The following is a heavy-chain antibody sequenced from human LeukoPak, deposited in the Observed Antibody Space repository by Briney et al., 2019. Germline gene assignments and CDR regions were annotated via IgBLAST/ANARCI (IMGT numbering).Heavy chain of an antibody. J-gene: IGHJ4*02. D-gene: IGHD3-10*01. CDR2: INHSGGT. CDR3: ALQRTYYYGSGSFNWELDY. CDR1: GGSFSGYY. V-gene: IGHV4-34*01. Sequence: SETLSLTCAVYGGSFSGYYWSWIRQPPGKGLEWIGEINHSGGTNYNPSLKSRVTMSVDTSKNQFSLKLSSVTAADTAVYYCALQRTYYYGSGSFNWELDYWGQGTLVTVSS.